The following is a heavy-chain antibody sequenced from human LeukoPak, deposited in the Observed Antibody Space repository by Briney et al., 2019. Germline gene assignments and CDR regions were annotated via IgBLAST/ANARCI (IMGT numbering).Heavy chain of an antibody. CDR3: ARVYYGSGSYPSGNY. J-gene: IGHJ4*02. CDR1: GYSFTSYW. D-gene: IGHD3-10*01. Sequence: GESLKISCKGSGYSFTSYWIGWVRQMPGKGLEWMGIIYPGDSDTRYSPSFQGQVTISAGKSISAAYLQWSSLKASDTAMYYCARVYYGSGSYPSGNYWGQGTLVTVSS. V-gene: IGHV5-51*01. CDR2: IYPGDSDT.